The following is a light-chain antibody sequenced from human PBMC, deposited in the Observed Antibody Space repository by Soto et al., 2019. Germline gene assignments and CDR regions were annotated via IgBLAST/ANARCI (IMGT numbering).Light chain of an antibody. J-gene: IGKJ5*01. CDR1: QSIGSN. CDR3: QPYNNWSS. Sequence: ETVMTQSPGSLSVSPGERATLSCRASQSIGSNLAWYQHKPGQAPRLLISGASTRATGIPGRFSGSGSGTEFTLTISSLQSADVAVYYCQPYNNWSSFGQGTRVEIK. CDR2: GAS. V-gene: IGKV3-15*01.